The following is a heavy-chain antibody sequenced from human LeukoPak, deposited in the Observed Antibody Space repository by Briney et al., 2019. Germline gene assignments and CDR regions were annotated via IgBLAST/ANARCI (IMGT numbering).Heavy chain of an antibody. CDR2: ISVGNGNT. CDR1: GYTFTSYP. V-gene: IGHV1-3*01. J-gene: IGHJ4*02. CDR3: AREDRDFDY. Sequence: GASVRVSCKASGYTFTSYPMHWVRQAPGQRLEWMGWISVGNGNTKYSQKFQGSITITRDTSASTAYMELSSLRSEDTAVYFCAREDRDFDYWGQGTLVTVSS.